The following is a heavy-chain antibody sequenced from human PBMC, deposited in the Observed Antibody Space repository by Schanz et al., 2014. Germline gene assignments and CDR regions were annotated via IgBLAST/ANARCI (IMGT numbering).Heavy chain of an antibody. CDR3: AKELYSGSHYGWFDP. J-gene: IGHJ5*02. CDR2: ISGSGGST. Sequence: EVLLVDSGGGLVQPGGSLRLSCSASGFTFRNYALSWVRQAPGKGLAWVSAISGSGGSTYYADSVKGRFTISRDNSNHTLYLQMNSLRADDTAVYYCAKELYSGSHYGWFDPWGQGTLVTVSS. CDR1: GFTFRNYA. D-gene: IGHD1-26*01. V-gene: IGHV3-23*04.